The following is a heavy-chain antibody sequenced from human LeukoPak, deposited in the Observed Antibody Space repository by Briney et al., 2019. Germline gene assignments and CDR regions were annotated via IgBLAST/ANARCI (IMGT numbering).Heavy chain of an antibody. Sequence: ASVKVSCKASGYTFTGYYMHWVRQAPGQGLEWMGRINPNSGGTNYAQKFQGRVTMTRDTSISTAYMELSRLRSDDTAVHYCATEKDRIAAAGTKSDAFDIWGQGTMVTVSS. D-gene: IGHD6-13*01. J-gene: IGHJ3*02. CDR3: ATEKDRIAAAGTKSDAFDI. CDR1: GYTFTGYY. CDR2: INPNSGGT. V-gene: IGHV1-2*06.